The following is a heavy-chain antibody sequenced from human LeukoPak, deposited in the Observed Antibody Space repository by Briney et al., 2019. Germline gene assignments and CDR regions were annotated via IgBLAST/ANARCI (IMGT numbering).Heavy chain of an antibody. Sequence: GGSLRLSCAASGFTFSNYWMHWVRQDPGRGLVWVSFINPDGSTTNYADSVKGRFTISRDNAKNALYLQMNSLRAEDTAVYYCAKDLHYGSADYWGQGTLVTVSS. V-gene: IGHV3-74*01. CDR1: GFTFSNYW. CDR2: INPDGSTT. CDR3: AKDLHYGSADY. D-gene: IGHD3-10*01. J-gene: IGHJ4*02.